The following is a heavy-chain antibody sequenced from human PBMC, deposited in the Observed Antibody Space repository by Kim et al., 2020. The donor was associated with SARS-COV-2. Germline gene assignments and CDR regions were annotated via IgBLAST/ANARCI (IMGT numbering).Heavy chain of an antibody. V-gene: IGHV3-33*01. D-gene: IGHD6-19*01. CDR2: IWYDGSNK. Sequence: GGSLRLSCAASGFTFSSYGMHWVRQAPGKGLEWVAVIWYDGSNKYYADSVKGRFTISRDNSKNTLYLQMNSLRAEDTAVYYCARDEASWLAKKPGGGDAFDIWGQGTMVTVSS. CDR3: ARDEASWLAKKPGGGDAFDI. J-gene: IGHJ3*02. CDR1: GFTFSSYG.